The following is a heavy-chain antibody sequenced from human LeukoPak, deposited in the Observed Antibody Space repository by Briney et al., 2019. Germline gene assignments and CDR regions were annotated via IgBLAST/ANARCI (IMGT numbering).Heavy chain of an antibody. CDR1: GGSISSYY. CDR3: ATDLGWSYYFDY. CDR2: IYSSGSA. Sequence: SETLSLTCTVSGGSISSYYWSWIRQPAGKGLEWIGRIYSSGSADYNPSLKSRVTMSVDTSKNQFSLKLSSVTAADTAVYYCATDLGWSYYFDYWGQGTLVTVSS. J-gene: IGHJ4*02. D-gene: IGHD2-15*01. V-gene: IGHV4-4*07.